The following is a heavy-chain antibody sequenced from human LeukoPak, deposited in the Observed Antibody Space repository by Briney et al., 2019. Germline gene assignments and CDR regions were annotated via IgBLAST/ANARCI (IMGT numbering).Heavy chain of an antibody. CDR1: GFTFSSYW. V-gene: IGHV3-74*01. Sequence: GGSLRLSCAASGFTFSSYWMHWVRQAPGKGLVWVSRINSDGSSTSYADSVKGRFTISRDNSKSTLYLQMNSLRPEDTAVYYCAKYLVPTAVLMDVWGQGTTVTVSS. CDR3: AKYLVPTAVLMDV. D-gene: IGHD1-1*01. CDR2: INSDGSST. J-gene: IGHJ6*02.